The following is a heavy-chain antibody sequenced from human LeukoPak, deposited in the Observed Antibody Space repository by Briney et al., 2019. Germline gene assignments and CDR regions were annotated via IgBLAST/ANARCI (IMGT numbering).Heavy chain of an antibody. D-gene: IGHD3-22*01. CDR3: ARGRWYYYDSSCYYYGMDV. CDR2: MNPNSGNT. CDR1: GYTFTSYD. Sequence: ASVKVSCKASGYTFTSYDINWVRQATGQGLEWMGWMNPNSGNTGYAQKFQGRVTMTRNTSISTAYMELSSLRSEDTAVYYCARGRWYYYDSSCYYYGMDVWGQGTTVTVSS. V-gene: IGHV1-8*01. J-gene: IGHJ6*02.